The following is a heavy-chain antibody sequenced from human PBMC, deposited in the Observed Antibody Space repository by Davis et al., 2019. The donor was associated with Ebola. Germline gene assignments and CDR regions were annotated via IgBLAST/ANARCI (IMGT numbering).Heavy chain of an antibody. J-gene: IGHJ6*04. CDR3: ARAGVPAAMFNYYGMDV. D-gene: IGHD2-2*01. CDR2: ISSSASYK. CDR1: GFTFSVYY. V-gene: IGHV3-11*06. Sequence: PGGSLRLSCAASGFTFSVYYMSWIRQAPGKGPEWVSSISSSASYKNYADSVKGRFTISRDDAKKSLYLQMDSLRAEDTAVYYCARAGVPAAMFNYYGMDVWGKGTTVTVSS.